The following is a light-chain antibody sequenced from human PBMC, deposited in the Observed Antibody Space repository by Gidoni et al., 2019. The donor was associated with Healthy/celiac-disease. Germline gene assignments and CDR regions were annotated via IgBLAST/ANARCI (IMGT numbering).Light chain of an antibody. Sequence: DIVMTQYPLSLPGTPGEPASISCRYSQSLLHSNGYNDLDGYLQKPGQSPQLLIYLGSTRASGVPDRFSGSGSGTDFTLKISRFEAEVVGVYYCMQALQTPWTFGQGTKVEIK. CDR2: LGS. J-gene: IGKJ1*01. CDR1: QSLLHSNGYND. CDR3: MQALQTPWT. V-gene: IGKV2-28*01.